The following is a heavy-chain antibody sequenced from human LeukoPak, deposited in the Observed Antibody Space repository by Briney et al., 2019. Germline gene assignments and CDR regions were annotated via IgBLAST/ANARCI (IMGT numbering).Heavy chain of an antibody. J-gene: IGHJ4*02. D-gene: IGHD6-13*01. CDR3: ARVDAASLAVHY. CDR1: GYTFTGYY. Sequence: ASVTVSCKASGYTFTGYYMHWVRQAPGQGLEWMGWINPNSGGTNYAQKFQGRVTMTRDTSISTAYLELSSLTFDDTAVYYCARVDAASLAVHYWGQGTLVTVSS. V-gene: IGHV1-2*02. CDR2: INPNSGGT.